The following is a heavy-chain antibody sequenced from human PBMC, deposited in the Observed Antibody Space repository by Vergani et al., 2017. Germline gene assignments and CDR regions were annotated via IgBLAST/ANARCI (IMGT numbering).Heavy chain of an antibody. J-gene: IGHJ6*03. CDR1: GFTFSNYG. Sequence: QVQLVESGGGVVQPGRSLRLSCAASGFTFSNYGMHWVRQAPGKGLEWVAVISYDGRNKYYADSVKGRFTISRDNCKNTLYLQMNSLSAEDTAVYYCAKDDFSSTSCYGNYYYRDVWGKGTTVTVSS. CDR2: ISYDGRNK. CDR3: AKDDFSSTSCYGNYYYRDV. V-gene: IGHV3-30*18. D-gene: IGHD2-2*01.